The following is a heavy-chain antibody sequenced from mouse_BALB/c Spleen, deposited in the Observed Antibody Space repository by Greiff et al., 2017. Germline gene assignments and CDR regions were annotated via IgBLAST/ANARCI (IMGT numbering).Heavy chain of an antibody. CDR3: ARGWYDGGYAMDD. Sequence: EVQLVESGGGLVQPGGSRKLSCAASGFTFSSFGMHWVRQAPEKGLEWVAYISSGSSTIYYADTVKGRFTISRDNPKNTLFLQMTSLRSEDTAMYYCARGWYDGGYAMDDWGQGTSVTVSS. V-gene: IGHV5-17*02. J-gene: IGHJ4*01. CDR1: GFTFSSFG. CDR2: ISSGSSTI. D-gene: IGHD2-14*01.